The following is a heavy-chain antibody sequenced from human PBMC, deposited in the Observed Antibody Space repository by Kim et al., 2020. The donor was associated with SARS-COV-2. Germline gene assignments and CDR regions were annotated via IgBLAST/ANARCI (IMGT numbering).Heavy chain of an antibody. J-gene: IGHJ3*02. D-gene: IGHD3-22*01. CDR2: IYYSGST. Sequence: SQTLSLTCTVSGGSISSGGYYWSWIRQHPGKGLEWIGYIYYSGSTYYNPSLKSRVTISVDTSKNQFSLKLSSVTAADTAVYYCARVYYDSSVWDAFDIWGQGTMVTVSS. CDR3: ARVYYDSSVWDAFDI. CDR1: GGSISSGGYY. V-gene: IGHV4-31*03.